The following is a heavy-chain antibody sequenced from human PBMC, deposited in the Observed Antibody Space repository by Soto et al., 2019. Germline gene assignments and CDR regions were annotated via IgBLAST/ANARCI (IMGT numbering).Heavy chain of an antibody. Sequence: ASVKVSCKASGYTFTSYGISWVRQAPGQGLEWMGWISAYNGNTNYAQKLQGRVTMTTDTSTSTACMELRSLRSDDTAVYYCARNTYYYDSSGYYTVPGRFDYWGQ. CDR2: ISAYNGNT. CDR1: GYTFTSYG. D-gene: IGHD3-22*01. CDR3: ARNTYYYDSSGYYTVPGRFDY. J-gene: IGHJ4*01. V-gene: IGHV1-18*01.